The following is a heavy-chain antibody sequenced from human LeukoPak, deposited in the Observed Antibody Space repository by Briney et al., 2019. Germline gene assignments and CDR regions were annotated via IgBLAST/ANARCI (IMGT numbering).Heavy chain of an antibody. D-gene: IGHD4-23*01. V-gene: IGHV3-21*01. J-gene: IGHJ4*02. CDR1: GFTFSSYS. CDR2: ISSSSSYI. CDR3: ARVAPNYGGNPWFDY. Sequence: GGSLRLSCAASGFTFSSYSMNWVRQAPGKGLEWVSSISSSSSYIYYADSVKGRFTISRDNAKNSLDLQMNSLRAEDTAVYYCARVAPNYGGNPWFDYWGQGTLVTVSS.